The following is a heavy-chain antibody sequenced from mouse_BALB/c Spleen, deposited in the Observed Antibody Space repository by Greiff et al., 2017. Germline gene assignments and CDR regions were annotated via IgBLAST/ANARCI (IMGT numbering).Heavy chain of an antibody. V-gene: IGHV2-2*02. CDR3: ARPTVVAPYAMDY. D-gene: IGHD1-1*01. Sequence: QVQLQQSGPGLVQPSQSLSITCTVSGFSLTSYGVHWVRQYPGKGLEWLGVIWSGGSTDYNAAFISRLSISKDNSKSQVFFKMTSLQANDTAIYYCARPTVVAPYAMDYWGQGTSVTVSS. CDR2: IWSGGST. CDR1: GFSLTSYG. J-gene: IGHJ4*01.